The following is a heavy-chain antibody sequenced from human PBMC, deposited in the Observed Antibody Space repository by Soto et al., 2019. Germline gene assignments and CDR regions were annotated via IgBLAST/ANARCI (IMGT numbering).Heavy chain of an antibody. Sequence: PXESLKVSWKASEYRFTSYWSSWVLQMPGKGLEWMGRIDPSDSYIGYSPSFQGHVTVAVDKSTTTAYLQWSSLKASDAAIYYCARINQLQPSYGMDVWGQGTTVTVSS. CDR2: IDPSDSYI. V-gene: IGHV5-10-1*01. CDR1: EYRFTSYW. CDR3: ARINQLQPSYGMDV. J-gene: IGHJ6*02. D-gene: IGHD2-2*01.